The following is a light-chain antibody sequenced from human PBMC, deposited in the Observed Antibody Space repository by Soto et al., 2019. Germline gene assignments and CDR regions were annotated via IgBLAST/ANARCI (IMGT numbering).Light chain of an antibody. CDR1: QGVSSH. CDR3: QHLNSYPIT. CDR2: EVS. Sequence: IQLTQFPSSLSASVGDRVTITCRASQGVSSHLAWHQQKPGKAPKLLISEVSTLQSGVPSRFSGGGSGTDFTLTISSLQPEDFATYYCQHLNSYPITFGQGTRLEI. J-gene: IGKJ5*01. V-gene: IGKV1-9*01.